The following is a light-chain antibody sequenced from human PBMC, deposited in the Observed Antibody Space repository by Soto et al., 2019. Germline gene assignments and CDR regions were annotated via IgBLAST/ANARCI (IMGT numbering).Light chain of an antibody. J-gene: IGKJ4*01. CDR1: QTVSSY. CDR3: QQSYSTPLT. Sequence: DIQMTQSPSSLSASVGDRVNITCRASQTVSSYLNWYQQKPGTVPKLLIYATSNLQSGVPSRFSGSGSGTDFTLTISSLQREDFATYYCQQSYSTPLTFGGGTKVDNK. CDR2: ATS. V-gene: IGKV1-39*01.